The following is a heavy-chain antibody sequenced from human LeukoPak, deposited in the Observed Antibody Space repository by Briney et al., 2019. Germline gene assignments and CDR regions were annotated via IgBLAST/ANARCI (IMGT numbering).Heavy chain of an antibody. CDR2: ISGSGGST. J-gene: IGHJ2*01. D-gene: IGHD1-26*01. Sequence: GSLRLSCAASGFTFSSYAMHWVRQAPGKGLEWVSAISGSGGSTYYADSVKGRFTISRDSSRNTLFLHMNTLRAKDTAIYYCAKDRTVGASYWYFDLWGRGTLVTVSS. CDR3: AKDRTVGASYWYFDL. V-gene: IGHV3-23*01. CDR1: GFTFSSYA.